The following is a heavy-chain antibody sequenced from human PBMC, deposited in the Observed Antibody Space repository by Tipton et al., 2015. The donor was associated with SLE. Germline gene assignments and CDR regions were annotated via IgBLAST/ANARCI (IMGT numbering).Heavy chain of an antibody. Sequence: SLRLSCAASGFTFSIYAMHWVRQAPGKGLEWVAVISYDGSNKYYADSVKGRFTISRDNSRNTLYLQMNSLRAEDTAVYYCASLLLPFYGMDVWGQGTTVTVSS. CDR2: ISYDGSNK. CDR1: GFTFSIYA. J-gene: IGHJ6*02. D-gene: IGHD2-15*01. CDR3: ASLLLPFYGMDV. V-gene: IGHV3-30*04.